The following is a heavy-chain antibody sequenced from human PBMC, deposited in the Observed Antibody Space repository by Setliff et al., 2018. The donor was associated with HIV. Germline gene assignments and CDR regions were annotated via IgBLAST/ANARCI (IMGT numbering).Heavy chain of an antibody. CDR2: IYYSGST. D-gene: IGHD3-22*01. CDR1: GGSISTSNW. CDR3: ARGLSFYDPGGFDY. J-gene: IGHJ4*02. V-gene: IGHV4-28*01. Sequence: TSETLSLTCTVSGGSISTSNWWGWIRQTPGKGLEWIGYIYYSGSTNYNPSLKSRVTISVDTSKNQFSLKRYSVTAADTAVYYCARGLSFYDPGGFDYWGQGTLVTVSS.